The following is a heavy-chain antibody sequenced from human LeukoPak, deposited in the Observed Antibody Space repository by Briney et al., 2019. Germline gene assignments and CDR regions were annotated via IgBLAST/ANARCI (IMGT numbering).Heavy chain of an antibody. Sequence: PSETLSLNCTVSGGSISSYYWSWIRQPPGKGLEWIGYIYYSGTTNYNPSLKSRVTISVDTSKNQFSLKLTSVTAADTAVYYCARDAYSSGYYFFDYWGQGTLVTVSS. D-gene: IGHD6-19*01. CDR1: GGSISSYY. J-gene: IGHJ4*02. V-gene: IGHV4-59*01. CDR2: IYYSGTT. CDR3: ARDAYSSGYYFFDY.